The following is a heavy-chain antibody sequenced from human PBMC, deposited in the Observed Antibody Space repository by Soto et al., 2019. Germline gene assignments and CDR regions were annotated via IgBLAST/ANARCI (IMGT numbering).Heavy chain of an antibody. CDR3: ARAGTATLSDY. D-gene: IGHD2-15*01. V-gene: IGHV4-59*01. J-gene: IGHJ4*02. Sequence: QVQLQESGPGLVKPSETLSLTCTVSGGSISNYYCSWIRQPPGKGLEWIGYMYYSGSTNYNPSLKSRGTISIDTSKNQFSLKLSSVTAADTAVYYCARAGTATLSDYWGQGTLVTVSS. CDR2: MYYSGST. CDR1: GGSISNYY.